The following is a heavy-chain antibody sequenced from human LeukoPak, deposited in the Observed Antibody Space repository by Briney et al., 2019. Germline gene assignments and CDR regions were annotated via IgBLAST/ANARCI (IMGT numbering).Heavy chain of an antibody. CDR1: GFTFSNYA. CDR2: ISGVGGST. J-gene: IGHJ4*02. Sequence: GGSLRLSCAASGFTFSNYAMSWARQAPGKGLEWVSAISGVGGSTYYAVSVRGRFTISRDNSKNTLYLQMNSLRAEDTAVYYCAKDRDYGDYVPENWGQGTLVTVSS. V-gene: IGHV3-23*01. D-gene: IGHD4-17*01. CDR3: AKDRDYGDYVPEN.